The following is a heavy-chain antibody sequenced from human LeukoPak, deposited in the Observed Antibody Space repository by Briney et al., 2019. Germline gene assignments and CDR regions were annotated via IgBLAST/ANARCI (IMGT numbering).Heavy chain of an antibody. CDR3: ARITIGSGYAFDI. CDR2: IKQDGSEK. D-gene: IGHD5-12*01. Sequence: GGSLRLSCAASGFTFSSYWMSWVRQAPGKGLEWVANIKQDGSEKYYVDSVKGRFTISRDNAKNSLYLQMNSLRAEDTAVYYCARITIGSGYAFDIWGPGTMVTVSS. V-gene: IGHV3-7*01. J-gene: IGHJ3*02. CDR1: GFTFSSYW.